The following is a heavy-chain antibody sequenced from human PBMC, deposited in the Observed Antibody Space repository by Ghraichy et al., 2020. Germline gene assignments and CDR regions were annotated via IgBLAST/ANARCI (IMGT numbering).Heavy chain of an antibody. D-gene: IGHD6-19*01. Sequence: GSLRLSCAASGFTFDDYAMHWVRQAPGKGLEWVSLISWDGGSTYYADSVKGRFTISRDNSKNSLYLQMNSLRAEDTALYYCAKGIKSKAVAGTVDYWGQGTLVTVSS. CDR1: GFTFDDYA. CDR3: AKGIKSKAVAGTVDY. J-gene: IGHJ4*02. CDR2: ISWDGGST. V-gene: IGHV3-43D*03.